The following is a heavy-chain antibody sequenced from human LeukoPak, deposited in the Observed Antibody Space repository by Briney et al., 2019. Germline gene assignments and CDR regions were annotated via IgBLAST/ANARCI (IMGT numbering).Heavy chain of an antibody. CDR3: ARGRGLTLSYHYFDY. Sequence: PGGSLRLSCAASGFTLSRYGMNWVRQAPGRGLEWVSYISSGSSTTYYADSVKGRFTISRDNAKNSLYLQVNSLRDEDTAVYYCARGRGLTLSYHYFDYWGQGTLVTVSS. CDR2: ISSGSSTT. CDR1: GFTLSRYG. D-gene: IGHD3-10*01. V-gene: IGHV3-48*02. J-gene: IGHJ4*02.